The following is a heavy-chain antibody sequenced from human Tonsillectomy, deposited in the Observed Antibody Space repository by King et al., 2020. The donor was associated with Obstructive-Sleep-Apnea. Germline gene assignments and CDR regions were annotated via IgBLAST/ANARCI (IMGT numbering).Heavy chain of an antibody. D-gene: IGHD3-9*01. CDR1: GFTFSSYA. CDR2: IRGSGGST. Sequence: VQLVESGGGLVQPGGSLRLSCAASGFTFSSYAMNWVRQAPGKGLEWVSAIRGSGGSTYYADSVKGRFTISRDNSENTLYLQMNGLRAEDTAVYYCAKDLISRCDILTGYYGFDPWGQGTLVTVSS. V-gene: IGHV3-23*04. CDR3: AKDLISRCDILTGYYGFDP. J-gene: IGHJ5*02.